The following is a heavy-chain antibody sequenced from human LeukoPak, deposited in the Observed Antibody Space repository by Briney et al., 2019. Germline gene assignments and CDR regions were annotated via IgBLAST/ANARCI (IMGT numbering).Heavy chain of an antibody. J-gene: IGHJ4*02. D-gene: IGHD2-21*01. CDR1: GFTFGSYA. CDR2: IGGSDDST. V-gene: IGHV3-23*01. CDR3: ARDRGGLIDTGTLIH. Sequence: TGGSLRLSCAASGFTFGSYAMSWVRQAPGKGLEWVSGIGGSDDSTHYADSVKGRFTISRDNSRQTLFLQMNSLRAEDTAVYYCARDRGGLIDTGTLIHWGLGTLVTVSS.